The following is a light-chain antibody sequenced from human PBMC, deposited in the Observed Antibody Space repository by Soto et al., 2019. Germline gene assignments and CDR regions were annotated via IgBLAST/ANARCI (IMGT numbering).Light chain of an antibody. V-gene: IGLV2-14*03. J-gene: IGLJ1*01. CDR1: ISDVGSYNY. CDR2: DVS. CDR3: GSYTTSSNYV. Sequence: HSDLTQPASGSGSPGQSITRSCTRTISDVGSYNYVSWYQQFPGKAPKLMIYDVSTRPSGVSDRFSGSKSGNTASLTISGLRAEDEADYYCGSYTTSSNYVFGTGTKVTVX.